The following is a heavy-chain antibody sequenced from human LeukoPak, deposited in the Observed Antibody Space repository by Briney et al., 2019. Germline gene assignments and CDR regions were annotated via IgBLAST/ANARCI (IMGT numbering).Heavy chain of an antibody. V-gene: IGHV3-48*03. CDR1: GFTFSSYE. CDR2: ISSSGSNI. D-gene: IGHD3-10*02. J-gene: IGHJ6*04. CDR3: AEVGITMIGGV. Sequence: GGPLRLSCAASGFTFSSYEMHWLRDAPEEAGEGGSYISSSGSNIYYAASEKGRYTISRDHDKHTLYLKMNSLSDQDAAVYYCAEVGITMIGGVGGKGTTVTISS.